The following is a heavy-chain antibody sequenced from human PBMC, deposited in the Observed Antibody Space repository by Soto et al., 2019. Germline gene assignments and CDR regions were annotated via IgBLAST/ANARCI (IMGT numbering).Heavy chain of an antibody. D-gene: IGHD6-6*01. CDR1: GGSFSGYY. J-gene: IGHJ4*02. CDR2: INHSGST. Sequence: QVQLQQWGAGLLKPSETLSLTCAVYGGSFSGYYWSWIRQPQGKGLEWIGEINHSGSTNYNPSLKSRVTISVDTSKNQFSLKLSSVTAADTAVYYCAREGPSIAARNFDYWGQGTLVTVSS. CDR3: AREGPSIAARNFDY. V-gene: IGHV4-34*01.